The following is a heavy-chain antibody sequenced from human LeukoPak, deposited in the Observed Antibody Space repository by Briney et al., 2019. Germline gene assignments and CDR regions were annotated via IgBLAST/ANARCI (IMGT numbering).Heavy chain of an antibody. CDR2: ISYDGSNK. CDR1: GFTFSSYA. J-gene: IGHJ4*02. V-gene: IGHV3-30-3*01. D-gene: IGHD5-24*01. Sequence: PGGSLRLSCAASGFTFSSYAMHWVRQAPGEGLEWVAVISYDGSNKYYADSVKGRFTISRDNSKNTLYLQMNSLRAEDTAVYYCARDREDGYNYYFDYWGQGTLVTVSS. CDR3: ARDREDGYNYYFDY.